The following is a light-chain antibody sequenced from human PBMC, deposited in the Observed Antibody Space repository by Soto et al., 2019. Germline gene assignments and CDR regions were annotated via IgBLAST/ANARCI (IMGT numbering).Light chain of an antibody. CDR1: SSDVGGYNF. CDR2: EVL. V-gene: IGLV2-14*01. J-gene: IGLJ3*02. CDR3: CSHSASIHWV. Sequence: QSALTQPASVSGAPGQSITISCTGTSSDVGGYNFVSWYQQHPGNAPKLIIHEVLNRPSGVSSRFSGSKSGNTASLTISGLQAEDDAVYYCCSHSASIHWVFGGGTTLTVL.